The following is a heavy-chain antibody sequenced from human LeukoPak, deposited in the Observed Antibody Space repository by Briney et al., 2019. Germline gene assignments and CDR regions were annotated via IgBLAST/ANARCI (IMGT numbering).Heavy chain of an antibody. CDR1: GFTFSSYS. V-gene: IGHV3-21*01. CDR3: ARYAAGAEYFQH. Sequence: GGSLRLSCAASGFTFSSYSMNWVRQAPGKGLEWVSSISSSSSYIYYADSVKGRFTISRDNAKNSLYLQRNSLRAEDTAVYYCARYAAGAEYFQHWGQGTRVTVSS. J-gene: IGHJ1*01. D-gene: IGHD6-13*01. CDR2: ISSSSSYI.